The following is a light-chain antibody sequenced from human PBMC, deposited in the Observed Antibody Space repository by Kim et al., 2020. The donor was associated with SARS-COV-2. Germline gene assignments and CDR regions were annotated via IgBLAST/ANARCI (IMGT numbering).Light chain of an antibody. J-gene: IGLJ3*02. V-gene: IGLV3-1*01. CDR2: QDS. CDR3: QAWDSSTAV. Sequence: SYELTQPPSVSVSPGQTASITCSGDKLGDKYACWYQQKPGKSPVLVIYQDSKRPSGIPERFSGSISGNTATLTISGTQAMDEADYYCQAWDSSTAVFGGGTQLTVL. CDR1: KLGDKY.